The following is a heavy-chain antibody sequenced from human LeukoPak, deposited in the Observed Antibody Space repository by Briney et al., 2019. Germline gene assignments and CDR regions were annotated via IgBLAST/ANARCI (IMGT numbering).Heavy chain of an antibody. J-gene: IGHJ4*02. D-gene: IGHD5-12*01. Sequence: GASVKVSCKASGYTFSSYGISWVRQAPGQGLEWMGWISAYTGNTNYAQKLQGRVTMTTDTPTSTAYMELRSLRSDDTALYYCASVSSGYVEDRGVDYWGQGTLVTVSS. V-gene: IGHV1-18*01. CDR1: GYTFSSYG. CDR3: ASVSSGYVEDRGVDY. CDR2: ISAYTGNT.